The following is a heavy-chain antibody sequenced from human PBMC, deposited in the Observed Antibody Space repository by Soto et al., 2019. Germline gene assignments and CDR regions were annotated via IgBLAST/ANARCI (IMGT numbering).Heavy chain of an antibody. CDR2: IYHGGSI. CDR1: GYSMTSGYY. J-gene: IGHJ6*02. D-gene: IGHD3-3*01. V-gene: IGHV4-38-2*01. Sequence: PSETRSLTCAVSGYSMTSGYYWGWVRQPPGKGLEWLGSIYHGGSIYYNPSLKSRVTISLDTSKNHFSLDLTSVTATDTAVYYCARTFDYYGMDVWGQGTTVTVS. CDR3: ARTFDYYGMDV.